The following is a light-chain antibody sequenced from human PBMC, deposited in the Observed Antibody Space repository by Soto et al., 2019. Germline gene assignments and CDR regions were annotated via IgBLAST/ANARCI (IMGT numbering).Light chain of an antibody. J-gene: IGKJ1*01. CDR3: QQYSSPPQT. V-gene: IGKV3-20*01. Sequence: IVFTQAPGTLSSSPGERATISCRSSETVTGKYLAWYQQKAGQAPRLLIFAASNRATGIPDRFSGSGSGTDFTLTISRLEPEDFAVYFCQQYSSPPQTFGQGTKVDNK. CDR1: ETVTGKY. CDR2: AAS.